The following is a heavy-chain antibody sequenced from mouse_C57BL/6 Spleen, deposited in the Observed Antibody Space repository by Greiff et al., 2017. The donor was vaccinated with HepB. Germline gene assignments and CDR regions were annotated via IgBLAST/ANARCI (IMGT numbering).Heavy chain of an antibody. Sequence: VQLQQPGAELVMPGASVKLSCKASGYTFTSYWMHWVKQRPGQGLEWIGEIDPSDSYTNYNQKFKGKSTLTVDKSSSTAYMQLSSLTSEDSAVYYCARSGAPHRYFDVWGTGTTVTVSS. V-gene: IGHV1-69*01. CDR2: IDPSDSYT. CDR3: ARSGAPHRYFDV. D-gene: IGHD3-1*01. J-gene: IGHJ1*03. CDR1: GYTFTSYW.